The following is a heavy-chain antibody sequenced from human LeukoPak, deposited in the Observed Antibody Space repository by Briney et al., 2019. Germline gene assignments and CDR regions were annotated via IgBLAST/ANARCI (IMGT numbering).Heavy chain of an antibody. D-gene: IGHD6-19*01. CDR1: GYTFTGYY. CDR3: ARDLAEAGRWMGRFDP. Sequence: PGASVKVSCKASGYTFTGYYMHWVRQAPGQGLEWMGRINPNSGGTNYAQKFQGRVTMTRDTSISTAYMELSRLRSDDTAVYYCARDLAEAGRWMGRFDPWGQGTLVTVSS. J-gene: IGHJ5*02. CDR2: INPNSGGT. V-gene: IGHV1-2*06.